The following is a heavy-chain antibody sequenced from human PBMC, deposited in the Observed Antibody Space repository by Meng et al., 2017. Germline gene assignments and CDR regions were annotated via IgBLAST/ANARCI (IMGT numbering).Heavy chain of an antibody. Sequence: GSLRLSCAVSGGSISSSNWWSWVRQPPGKGLEWIGEIYHSGSTNYNPSLKSRVTISVDKSKNQFSLKLSSVTAADTAVYYCARGGYSYGLGGVVATSYLDYWGRGTLVTVSS. J-gene: IGHJ4*02. CDR1: GGSISSSNW. CDR2: IYHSGST. D-gene: IGHD5-18*01. V-gene: IGHV4-4*02. CDR3: ARGGYSYGLGGVVATSYLDY.